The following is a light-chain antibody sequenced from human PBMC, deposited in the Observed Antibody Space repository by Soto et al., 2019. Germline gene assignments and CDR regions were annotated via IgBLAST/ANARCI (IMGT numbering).Light chain of an antibody. CDR1: SSNIGAGYD. Sequence: QSVLTQPPSVSGAPGQRATISCTGSSSNIGAGYDVHWYQQLPGAAPKLLITGNTNRPSGVPDRFSGSKSGTSASLAITGLQAEDEADYYCQSYDITLRGVVFGGGTKVTVL. CDR3: QSYDITLRGVV. J-gene: IGLJ2*01. V-gene: IGLV1-40*01. CDR2: GNT.